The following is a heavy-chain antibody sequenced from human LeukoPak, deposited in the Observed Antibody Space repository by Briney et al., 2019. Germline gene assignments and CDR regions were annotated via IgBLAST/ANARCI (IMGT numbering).Heavy chain of an antibody. D-gene: IGHD6-13*01. Sequence: AGRSLRLSCAASGFTFSSYSMNWVRHAPGKGLEWVSSISSSSSYIYYADSAKGRFTNHRDNPKNSLYLQMNSLRAEDTAVYFCARDLAAAGGALNWGQGTLVTVSS. V-gene: IGHV3-21*01. CDR1: GFTFSSYS. J-gene: IGHJ4*02. CDR3: ARDLAAAGGALN. CDR2: ISSSSSYI.